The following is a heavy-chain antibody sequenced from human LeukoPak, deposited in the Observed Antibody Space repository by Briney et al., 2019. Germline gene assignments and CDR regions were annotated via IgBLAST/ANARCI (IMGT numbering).Heavy chain of an antibody. Sequence: SETLSLTCTVSGGSISYYYWSWIRQPAGKGLEWIGRISTSGSTNCNPSLKSRVTMSVDTSKNQFSLKLSSVTAADTAVYYCARGDDSSGQGYWGQGALVTVSS. J-gene: IGHJ4*02. V-gene: IGHV4-4*07. D-gene: IGHD3-22*01. CDR1: GGSISYYY. CDR2: ISTSGST. CDR3: ARGDDSSGQGY.